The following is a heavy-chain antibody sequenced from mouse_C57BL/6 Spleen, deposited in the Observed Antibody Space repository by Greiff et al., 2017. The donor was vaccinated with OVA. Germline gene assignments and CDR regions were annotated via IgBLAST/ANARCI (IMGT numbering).Heavy chain of an antibody. V-gene: IGHV2-5*01. Sequence: VKLVESGPGLVQPSQSLSITCTVSGFSLTSYGVHWVRQSPGKGLEWLGVIWRGGSTDYNAAFMSRLSITKDNSKSQVFFKMNSLQADDTAIYYCAKDYYDYDGGHFDYWGQGTTLTVSS. J-gene: IGHJ2*01. CDR3: AKDYYDYDGGHFDY. D-gene: IGHD2-4*01. CDR1: GFSLTSYG. CDR2: IWRGGST.